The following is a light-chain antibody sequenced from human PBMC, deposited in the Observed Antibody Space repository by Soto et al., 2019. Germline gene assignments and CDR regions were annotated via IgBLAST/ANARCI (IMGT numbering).Light chain of an antibody. CDR1: SCDVGTYNY. Sequence: QSALTQPRSVSGSPGQSVTISCTGTSCDVGTYNYVSWYQQHPGKAPKVMIYDVSERPSGVPDRFSGSKSGNTASLTISGLQAEDEADYYCCSYAGSPRYVFGTGTKVTVL. V-gene: IGLV2-11*01. CDR2: DVS. J-gene: IGLJ1*01. CDR3: CSYAGSPRYV.